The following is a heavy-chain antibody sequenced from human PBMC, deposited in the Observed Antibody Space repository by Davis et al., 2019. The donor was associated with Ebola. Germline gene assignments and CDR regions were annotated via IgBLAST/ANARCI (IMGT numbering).Heavy chain of an antibody. CDR1: GDTVSSIDGA. J-gene: IGHJ6*02. CDR2: TYYNSKWYN. Sequence: HSQTLSLTCDTSGDTVSSIDGAWNWIRQSPSRGLEWLGRTYYNSKWYNNYAVSVKSRITINPDTSENQFSLQLNSVTPEDTALYYCTRGWLRGGMDVWGEGTTVTV. CDR3: TRGWLRGGMDV. D-gene: IGHD5-18*01. V-gene: IGHV6-1*01.